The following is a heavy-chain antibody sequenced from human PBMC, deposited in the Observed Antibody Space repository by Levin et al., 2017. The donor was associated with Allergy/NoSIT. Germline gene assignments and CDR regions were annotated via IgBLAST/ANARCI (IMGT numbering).Heavy chain of an antibody. J-gene: IGHJ4*02. CDR2: IKQDGGET. V-gene: IGHV3-7*01. CDR1: GFTFSGYW. Sequence: ETLSLTCAASGFTFSGYWMSWVRQAPGKGLEWVANIKQDGGETDYVDSVKGRFTISRDNVKNSLHLQMNSLRVGDTAVYYCARLLGGYDFDYWGQGTLVTVSS. D-gene: IGHD5-12*01. CDR3: ARLLGGYDFDY.